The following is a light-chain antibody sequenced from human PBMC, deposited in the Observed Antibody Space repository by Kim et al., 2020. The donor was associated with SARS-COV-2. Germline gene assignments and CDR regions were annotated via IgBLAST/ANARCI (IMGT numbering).Light chain of an antibody. CDR2: AAS. CDR3: QYYNNDSHT. CDR1: HDITNY. V-gene: IGKV1-16*01. Sequence: DIQVTQSPSSLSASVGDRVTITCRSSHDITNYLVWIQQKPGEAPRSLIYAASTLRGGVSSRFSGSGSGTEFTLTISYLQPEDFATYCCQYYNNDSHTFGQGTKLEI. J-gene: IGKJ2*01.